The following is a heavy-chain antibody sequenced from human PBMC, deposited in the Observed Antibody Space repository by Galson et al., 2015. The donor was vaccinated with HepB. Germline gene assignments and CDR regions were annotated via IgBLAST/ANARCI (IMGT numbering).Heavy chain of an antibody. J-gene: IGHJ2*01. Sequence: ETLSLTCTVSGGSISSYYWSWIRQPPGKGLEWIGYIYYSGSTNYNPSLKSRVTISVDTSKNQFSLKLSSVTAADTAVYYCARHFWSGYPIWYFDLWGRGTLVTVSS. V-gene: IGHV4-59*08. CDR1: GGSISSYY. CDR2: IYYSGST. CDR3: ARHFWSGYPIWYFDL. D-gene: IGHD3-3*01.